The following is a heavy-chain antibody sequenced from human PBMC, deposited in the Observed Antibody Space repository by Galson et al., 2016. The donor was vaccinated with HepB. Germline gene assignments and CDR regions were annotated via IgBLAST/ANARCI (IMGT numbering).Heavy chain of an antibody. D-gene: IGHD2-15*01. V-gene: IGHV4-4*02. CDR3: ARDRVAGSGAFDI. CDR1: GDSISSSHW. J-gene: IGHJ3*02. CDR2: IFHTGST. Sequence: LTCGVSGDSISSSHWWTWVRQTPGKGLEWIGEIFHTGSTNYNPSLKGRVTVSQDKSKNLFALKLSSVTAADTAVYYCARDRVAGSGAFDIWGQGTMVIVSS.